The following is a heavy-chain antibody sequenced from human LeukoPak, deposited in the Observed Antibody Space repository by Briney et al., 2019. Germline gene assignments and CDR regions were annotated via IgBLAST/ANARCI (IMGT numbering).Heavy chain of an antibody. J-gene: IGHJ4*02. CDR1: GYSFTSYW. V-gene: IGHV5-51*01. CDR3: ARQTAMGRSGDY. CDR2: IDPSDSET. Sequence: GESLKISCKASGYSFTSYWIGWVRQMPGKGLEWRGIIDPSDSETRYTPSFQGQVTISVDKYLTTADLQWNSLKAPDTAMYYCARQTAMGRSGDYWGQGTLVTVSS. D-gene: IGHD5-18*01.